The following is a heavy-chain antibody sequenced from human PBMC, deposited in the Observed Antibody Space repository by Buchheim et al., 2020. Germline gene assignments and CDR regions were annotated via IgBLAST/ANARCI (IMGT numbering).Heavy chain of an antibody. CDR3: AREPPNLDYYDSSGYYDY. CDR2: ISSSSSYI. J-gene: IGHJ4*02. CDR1: GFTFSSYS. D-gene: IGHD3-22*01. Sequence: EVQLVESGGGLVKPGGSLRLSCAASGFTFSSYSMNWVRQAPGKGLEWVSSISSSSSYIYYADSVKGRFTISRDNAKNVRYLQMNSLRAEDTAVYYCAREPPNLDYYDSSGYYDYWGQGTL. V-gene: IGHV3-21*01.